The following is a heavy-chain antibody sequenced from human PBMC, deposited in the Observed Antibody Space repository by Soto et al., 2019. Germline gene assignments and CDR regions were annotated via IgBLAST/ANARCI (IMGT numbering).Heavy chain of an antibody. D-gene: IGHD3-3*01. J-gene: IGHJ6*02. CDR1: GFTFSSYS. V-gene: IGHV3-23*01. Sequence: PGGSLRLSCAASGFTFSSYSMNWVRQAPGKGLEWVSAISGSGGSTYYADSVKGRFTISRDNSKNAVYLQMNSLRAEDTAVYYCATFITIFGNGMDVWGQGTTVTVSS. CDR3: ATFITIFGNGMDV. CDR2: ISGSGGST.